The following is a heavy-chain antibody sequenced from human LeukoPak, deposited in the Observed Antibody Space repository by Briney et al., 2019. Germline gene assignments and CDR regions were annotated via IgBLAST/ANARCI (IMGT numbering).Heavy chain of an antibody. CDR1: GGSISSYY. J-gene: IGHJ6*03. CDR3: ARALVPAATYYYMDV. V-gene: IGHV4-4*07. D-gene: IGHD2-2*01. Sequence: ETLSLTCTVSGGSISSYYWSWIRQPAGKGLEWIGRIYTSGSTNYNPSLKSRVTMSVDTSKNQFSLKLSSVTAADTAVYYCARALVPAATYYYMDVWGKGTTVTISS. CDR2: IYTSGST.